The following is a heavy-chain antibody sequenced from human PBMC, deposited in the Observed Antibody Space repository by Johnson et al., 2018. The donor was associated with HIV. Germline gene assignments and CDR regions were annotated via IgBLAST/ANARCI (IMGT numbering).Heavy chain of an antibody. J-gene: IGHJ3*01. V-gene: IGHV3-53*01. CDR3: ARDTEEANMAAFDL. D-gene: IGHD4/OR15-4a*01. CDR1: GFTVSHYY. Sequence: VQLVESGGGLIQHGESLRLSCAASGFTVSHYYMGWVHQAPGKGLEFVAVLYSTGHSFYADSVEGRFTISSDNSKNTLDRQMSSLRVEDTAVYYGARDTEEANMAAFDLWGQWTMVTVSS. CDR2: LYSTGHS.